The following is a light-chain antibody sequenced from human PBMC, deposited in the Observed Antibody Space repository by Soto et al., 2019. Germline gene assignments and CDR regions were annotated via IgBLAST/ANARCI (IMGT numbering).Light chain of an antibody. CDR1: QSISSIY. V-gene: IGKV3-20*01. CDR3: QQYGSSPIT. J-gene: IGKJ5*01. CDR2: DAS. Sequence: EIVMTQSPSTLSFSPVERSTLSCMASQSISSIYLAWYQQKPGQAPRLLISDASGRATGIPDRFSGSGSETDFSLTINRLEPEDFAVYFCQQYGSSPITFGQGTRLEIK.